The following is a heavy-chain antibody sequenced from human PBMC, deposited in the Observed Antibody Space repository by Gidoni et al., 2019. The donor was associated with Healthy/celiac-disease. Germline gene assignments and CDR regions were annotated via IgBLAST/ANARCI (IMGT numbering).Heavy chain of an antibody. CDR3: ARENQQLVYTCDY. J-gene: IGHJ4*02. CDR2: ISYDGSNK. CDR1: GFTFSSYA. Sequence: QVQLVESGGGVVQPGRSLRLSCSASGFTFSSYAMHWVRQAPGKGLEWVAVISYDGSNKYYADSVKGRFTIARDNSKNTLYLQMNSLRAEDTAVYYCARENQQLVYTCDYWGQGTLVTVSS. D-gene: IGHD6-13*01. V-gene: IGHV3-30*04.